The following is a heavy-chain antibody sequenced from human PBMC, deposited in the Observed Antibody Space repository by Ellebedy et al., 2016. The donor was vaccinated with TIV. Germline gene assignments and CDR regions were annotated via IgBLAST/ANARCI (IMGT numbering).Heavy chain of an antibody. CDR1: GFTFNSYA. CDR2: ISGSGGNT. Sequence: PGGSLRLSCAASGFTFNSYAMSWVRQAPGKGLEWVSAISGSGGNTYYADSVKGRLTISRDNSKNTLYLQMNSLRAEDTALYYCVKEGGNGDHPTTFDCWGHGTLVTVSS. CDR3: VKEGGNGDHPTTFDC. D-gene: IGHD4-17*01. V-gene: IGHV3-23*01. J-gene: IGHJ4*01.